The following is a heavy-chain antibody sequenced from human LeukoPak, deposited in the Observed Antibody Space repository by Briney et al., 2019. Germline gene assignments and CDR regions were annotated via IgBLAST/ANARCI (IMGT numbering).Heavy chain of an antibody. CDR2: ISGTGGST. Sequence: GGSLRLSCAASGFTFSNSAMSWVRQAPGKGLEWVSTISGTGGSTYFADSVKGRFSISRDNSENTLYLQMNSLRADDTAVYYCAHRYGDYWGQGTRVTVSS. CDR3: AHRYGDY. J-gene: IGHJ4*02. D-gene: IGHD4-17*01. CDR1: GFTFSNSA. V-gene: IGHV3-23*01.